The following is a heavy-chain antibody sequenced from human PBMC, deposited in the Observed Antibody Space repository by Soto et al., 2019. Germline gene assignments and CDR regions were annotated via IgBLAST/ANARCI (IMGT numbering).Heavy chain of an antibody. J-gene: IGHJ6*03. Sequence: GGSLRLSCAASGFTFSSYAMSWVRQAPGKGLEWVSAISGSGGSTYYADSVKGRFTISRDNSKNTLYLQMNSLRAEDTAVYYCATLRIDDFFTNDYYYYYMDVWGKGTTVTVSS. CDR1: GFTFSSYA. V-gene: IGHV3-23*01. CDR3: ATLRIDDFFTNDYYYYYMDV. CDR2: ISGSGGST. D-gene: IGHD3-3*01.